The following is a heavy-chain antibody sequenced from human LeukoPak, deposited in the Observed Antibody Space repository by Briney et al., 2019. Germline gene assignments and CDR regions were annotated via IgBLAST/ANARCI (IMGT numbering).Heavy chain of an antibody. V-gene: IGHV1-69*05. CDR1: GGTFSSYA. D-gene: IGHD2-15*01. Sequence: GASVKVSCKASGGTFSSYAISWVRQAPGRGLEWMGGIIPIFGTANYAQKFQGRATMTTDTSTSTAYMELRSLSSDDTAVYYCGRGPKAGGPHHDMDVWGRGTTVTVSS. CDR2: IIPIFGTA. CDR3: GRGPKAGGPHHDMDV. J-gene: IGHJ6*02.